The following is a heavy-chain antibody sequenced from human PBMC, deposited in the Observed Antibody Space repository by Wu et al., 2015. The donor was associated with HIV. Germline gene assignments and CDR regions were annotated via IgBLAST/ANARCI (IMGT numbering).Heavy chain of an antibody. V-gene: IGHV1-2*02. CDR2: TNPNTGDT. Sequence: QVQLVQSGAEVKEPGASVKVSCKASGYTFSDYYVHWVRQAPGQGLEWMGWTNPNTGDTKYPKKFQGRVTMTRDTSIRTAYMELSRLRSDDTAVYYCARDRGPMTSVNMYFDYVGQGTLVTVAS. D-gene: IGHD2/OR15-2a*01. CDR3: ARDRGPMTSVNMYFDY. CDR1: GYTFSDYY. J-gene: IGHJ4*02.